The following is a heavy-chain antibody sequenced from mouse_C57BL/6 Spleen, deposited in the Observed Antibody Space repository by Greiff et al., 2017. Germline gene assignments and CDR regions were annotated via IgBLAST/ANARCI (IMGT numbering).Heavy chain of an antibody. CDR3: ARLGYYEFAY. J-gene: IGHJ3*01. D-gene: IGHD2-3*01. Sequence: VLLQQSGPELVKPGDSVKISCKASGYSFTGYFMNWVMQSHGKSLEWIGRINPYNGDTFYTQKFKGKATLTVDKSSSTAHMGLRRLTSEDSEVYCCARLGYYEFAYWGQGTLVTVSA. CDR1: GYSFTGYF. V-gene: IGHV1-20*01. CDR2: INPYNGDT.